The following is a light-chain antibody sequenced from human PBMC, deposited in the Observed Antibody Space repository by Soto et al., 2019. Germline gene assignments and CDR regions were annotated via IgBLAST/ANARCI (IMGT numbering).Light chain of an antibody. CDR1: SNTIGGYNV. V-gene: IGLV2-23*01. Sequence: QSALTQPASVSGSPGQSITISCTGSSNTIGGYNVVSWYQQHPGKAPKVIIYEGIKRPSEVSNRFSGAISGSTASLTISGLQAEDEADYYCCSYVGATTYVFGSRTKVTGL. CDR2: EGI. J-gene: IGLJ1*01. CDR3: CSYVGATTYV.